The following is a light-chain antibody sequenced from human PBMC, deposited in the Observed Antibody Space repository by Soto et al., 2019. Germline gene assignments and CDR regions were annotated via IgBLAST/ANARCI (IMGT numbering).Light chain of an antibody. CDR1: QGIGNA. J-gene: IGKJ1*01. Sequence: AIQMTQSPSSLSASLGDRVTISWGASQGIGNALGWYQQKPGKPPKVLIYGASNLQSGVPPRFSGSGSGTDCTIAISSLKTEDSATYYCLQGINYTWTFGQGTKVDIK. CDR3: LQGINYTWT. CDR2: GAS. V-gene: IGKV1-6*01.